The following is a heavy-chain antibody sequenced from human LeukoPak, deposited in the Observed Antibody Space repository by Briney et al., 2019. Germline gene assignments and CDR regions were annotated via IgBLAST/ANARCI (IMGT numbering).Heavy chain of an antibody. CDR2: IIPIFGTA. J-gene: IGHJ4*02. CDR1: GGTFSSYA. Sequence: SVKVSCKASGGTFSSYAISWVRQAPGQGLEWMGGIIPIFGTANYAQKFQGRVTITTDESTSTAYMELSSLRSEDTAVYYCYNSGSYLIPSDYWGQGTLVTVSS. V-gene: IGHV1-69*05. D-gene: IGHD1-26*01. CDR3: YNSGSYLIPSDY.